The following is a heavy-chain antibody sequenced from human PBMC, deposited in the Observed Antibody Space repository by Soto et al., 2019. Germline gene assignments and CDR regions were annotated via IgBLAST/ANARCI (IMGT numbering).Heavy chain of an antibody. CDR3: FILYGAARRGFDY. CDR1: GYNFTKNW. J-gene: IGHJ4*02. Sequence: VESLKISCRGTGYNFTKNWIWWGLEMGVEGLEWMGIIYPGDSETRYSPSFQGQVTISVDKSKNTAYLHWSSLKAPDTAIYYCFILYGAARRGFDYWGPGTLVTVSS. CDR2: IYPGDSET. V-gene: IGHV5-51*01. D-gene: IGHD2-8*01.